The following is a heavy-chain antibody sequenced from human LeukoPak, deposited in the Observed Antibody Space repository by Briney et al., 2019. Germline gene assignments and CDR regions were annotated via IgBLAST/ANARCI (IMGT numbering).Heavy chain of an antibody. J-gene: IGHJ4*02. V-gene: IGHV3-15*01. D-gene: IGHD5-12*01. CDR1: GFTFNHAW. CDR3: TQGVAKAYS. CDR2: IKSRSDGGTT. Sequence: GGSLRLSCAASGFTFNHAWMSWVRQAPGKGLEWVGRIKSRSDGGTTDYAAPVKGRFTMSRDDSENTLSLQMNSLKIEDTAVYYCTQGVAKAYSWGQGTLVTVSS.